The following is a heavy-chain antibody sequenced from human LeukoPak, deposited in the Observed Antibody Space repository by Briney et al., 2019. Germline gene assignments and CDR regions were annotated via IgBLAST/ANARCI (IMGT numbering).Heavy chain of an antibody. CDR1: GLIVSSNY. CDR3: ACSGPYSNGGVMTDY. D-gene: IGHD6-19*01. CDR2: IYRDGNT. V-gene: IGHV3-66*01. Sequence: GGSLRLSCAASGLIVSSNYMSWFRQVPGKGLEWVSFIYRDGNTNYADSVKGRFTISRDNSKNTLSLQMNSLRAEDTAVYYCACSGPYSNGGVMTDYWGQGTLVTVSS. J-gene: IGHJ4*02.